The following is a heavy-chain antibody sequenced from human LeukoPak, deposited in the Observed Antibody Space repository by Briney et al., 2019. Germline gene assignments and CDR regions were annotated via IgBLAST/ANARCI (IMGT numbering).Heavy chain of an antibody. CDR3: ARVGGLYDYGDYGFDY. Sequence: RASVMVSCKASGGSFSSYAISWVRQAPGQGLEWMGGILPIVNTADYAQKFQGRVTITADKSTSTAYMELSSLRSEDTAVYYCARVGGLYDYGDYGFDYWGQGTLVTVSS. CDR2: ILPIVNTA. V-gene: IGHV1-69*06. D-gene: IGHD4-17*01. J-gene: IGHJ4*02. CDR1: GGSFSSYA.